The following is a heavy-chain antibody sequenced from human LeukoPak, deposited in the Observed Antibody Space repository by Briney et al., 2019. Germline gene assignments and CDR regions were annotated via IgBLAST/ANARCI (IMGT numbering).Heavy chain of an antibody. D-gene: IGHD6-19*01. CDR3: ARALRSGWYLDY. CDR2: IWYDGSNK. J-gene: IGHJ4*02. CDR1: GFTFSSYG. V-gene: IGHV3-33*01. Sequence: GGSLRLSCAASGFTFSSYGMHWVRQAPGKGLEWVAVIWYDGSNKYYADSVKGRFTLSRDNSKNTLYLQMNSLRAEDTAVYYCARALRSGWYLDYWGQGTLVTVSS.